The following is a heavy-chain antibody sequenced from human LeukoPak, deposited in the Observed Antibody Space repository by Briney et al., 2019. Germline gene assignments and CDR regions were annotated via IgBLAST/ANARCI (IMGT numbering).Heavy chain of an antibody. CDR3: ARTRTGFNVVDY. D-gene: IGHD3/OR15-3a*01. CDR1: GVTVSNSF. V-gene: IGHV3-53*01. J-gene: IGHJ4*02. CDR2: IYDGGYA. Sequence: GGSLRLSCAASGVTVSNSFMSWVRQAPGKGLEWVSVIYDGGYARYAASVMGRFIISRDSSKNTLYLQMNSLRAEDTAVYYCARTRTGFNVVDYWGQGTLVTVSS.